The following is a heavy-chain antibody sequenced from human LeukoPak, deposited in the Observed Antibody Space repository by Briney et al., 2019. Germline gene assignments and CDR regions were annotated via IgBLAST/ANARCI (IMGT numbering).Heavy chain of an antibody. CDR2: VSATGSNT. D-gene: IGHD7-27*01. CDR1: GGSISNDDY. V-gene: IGHV3-23*01. J-gene: IGHJ4*02. CDR3: AKGGPTGDLRSPGRDF. Sequence: ETLSLTCTVSGGSISNDDYYWSWVRQPPGKGLEWVSAVSATGSNTYYGDSVKGRFTISRDNSRNTLYLQMNSLRGEDTAVYYCAKGGPTGDLRSPGRDFWGQGTQVTVSS.